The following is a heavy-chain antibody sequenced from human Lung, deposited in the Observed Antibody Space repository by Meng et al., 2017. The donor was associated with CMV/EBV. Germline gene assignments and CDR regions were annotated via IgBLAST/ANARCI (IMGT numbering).Heavy chain of an antibody. V-gene: IGHV3-23*01. CDR2: ISAVIDNT. Sequence: GESLKISCAASGFTFNKYAMTWVRQAPGKGLEWVSIISAVIDNTYYADSVKGRFTLSRDNSMNTLYLQMHSLRAEDTAIYFCAKGLGTTGWYSPLDSWGRGXLVTVSS. CDR3: AKGLGTTGWYSPLDS. D-gene: IGHD6-19*01. J-gene: IGHJ4*02. CDR1: GFTFNKYA.